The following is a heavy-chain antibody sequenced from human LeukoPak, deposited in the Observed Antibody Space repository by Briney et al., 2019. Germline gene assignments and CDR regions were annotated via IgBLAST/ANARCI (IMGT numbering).Heavy chain of an antibody. CDR1: GGSISSGSYY. V-gene: IGHV4-39*01. Sequence: PSETLSLTCTASGGSISSGSYYWSWIRQPPGKGLEWIGEINHSGSTNYNPSLKSRVTISVDTSKNQFSLKLSSVTAADTAVYYCARQSSITMVRGAPGDVWGKGTTVTISS. J-gene: IGHJ6*04. CDR3: ARQSSITMVRGAPGDV. D-gene: IGHD3-10*01. CDR2: INHSGST.